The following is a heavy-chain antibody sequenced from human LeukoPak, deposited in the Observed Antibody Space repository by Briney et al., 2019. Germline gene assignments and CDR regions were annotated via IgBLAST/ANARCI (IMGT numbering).Heavy chain of an antibody. Sequence: KASETLSLTCTVSGGSISSGSYYWSWIRQPAGKGLEWIGRIYTSGSTNYNPSLKSRVTISVDTSKNQFSLKLSSVTAADTAVYYCARDRSGSYYYYYMDVWGKGTTVTISS. CDR3: ARDRSGSYYYYYMDV. J-gene: IGHJ6*03. CDR1: GGSISSGSYY. CDR2: IYTSGST. V-gene: IGHV4-61*02. D-gene: IGHD1-26*01.